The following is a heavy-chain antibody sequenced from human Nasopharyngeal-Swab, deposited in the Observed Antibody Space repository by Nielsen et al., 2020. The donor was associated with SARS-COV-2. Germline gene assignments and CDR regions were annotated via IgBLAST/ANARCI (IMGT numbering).Heavy chain of an antibody. CDR1: GFTSSSFG. CDR2: IAHDASNE. CDR3: ARDAPAHYGAFY. V-gene: IGHV3-30*03. D-gene: IGHD4-17*01. J-gene: IGHJ4*02. Sequence: GESLKISCAASGFTSSSFGMHWVRQAPGKGLEWVAFIAHDASNEYYGDSVKGRFSISRDSSKNTLYLQMDSLRGEDTAVYYCARDAPAHYGAFYWGRETLVTVSS.